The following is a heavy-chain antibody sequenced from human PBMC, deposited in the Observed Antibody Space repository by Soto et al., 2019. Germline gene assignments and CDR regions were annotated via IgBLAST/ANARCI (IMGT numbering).Heavy chain of an antibody. CDR3: ARRGIVGVVAASSPGLFDP. V-gene: IGHV4-39*01. CDR2: IYYSGST. CDR1: GGSISSSSYY. J-gene: IGHJ5*02. D-gene: IGHD2-15*01. Sequence: PSETLSLTCTVSGGSISSSSYYWGWIRQPPGKGLEWIGSIYYSGSTYYNPSLKSRVTISVDTSKNQFSLKLSSVTAADTAVYYCARRGIVGVVAASSPGLFDPWGQGTLVTVSS.